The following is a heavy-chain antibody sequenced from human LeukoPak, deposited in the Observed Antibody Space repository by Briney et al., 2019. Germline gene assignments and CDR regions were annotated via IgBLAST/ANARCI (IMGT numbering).Heavy chain of an antibody. D-gene: IGHD6-13*01. J-gene: IGHJ4*02. Sequence: GGSLRLSCAASGFTVSSNYMSWVRQAPGKGLEWVSVLYGGGSTYYADSVKGRFTISRDNSKNTLYLQMNSLRAEDTAVYYCAAPGYSSSWYYPFFQYWGQGTLVTVSS. V-gene: IGHV3-66*02. CDR1: GFTVSSNY. CDR2: LYGGGST. CDR3: AAPGYSSSWYYPFFQY.